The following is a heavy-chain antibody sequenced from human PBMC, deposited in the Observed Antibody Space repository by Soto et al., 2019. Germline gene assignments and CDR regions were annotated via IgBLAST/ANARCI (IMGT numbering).Heavy chain of an antibody. D-gene: IGHD4-4*01. Sequence: GGSLRLSCEASGFTFSGYLMSWVRQAPGKGLGWVADIKHDGIVQYYVDSVKGRFTISRDNAKKLLYLQMNGLRAEDTALYYCARATYRNAWYLFDRWGQGTPV. CDR3: ARATYRNAWYLFDR. CDR2: IKHDGIVQ. CDR1: GFTFSGYL. V-gene: IGHV3-7*03. J-gene: IGHJ1*01.